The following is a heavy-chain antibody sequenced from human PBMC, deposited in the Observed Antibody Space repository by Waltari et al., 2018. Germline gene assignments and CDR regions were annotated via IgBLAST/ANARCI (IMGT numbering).Heavy chain of an antibody. J-gene: IGHJ4*02. CDR3: AKDGGYSYGSLDY. CDR1: GFTFSSYA. Sequence: EVQLLESGGGLVQPGGSLRLSCAASGFTFSSYAMSWVRQAPGKGLEWVSVIYSGGSTYYADSVKGRFTISRDNSKNTLYLQMNSLRAEDTAVYYCAKDGGYSYGSLDYWGQGTLVTVSS. V-gene: IGHV3-23*03. CDR2: IYSGGST. D-gene: IGHD5-18*01.